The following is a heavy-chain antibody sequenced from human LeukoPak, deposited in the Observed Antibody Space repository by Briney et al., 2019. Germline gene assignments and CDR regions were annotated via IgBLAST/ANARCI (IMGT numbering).Heavy chain of an antibody. J-gene: IGHJ4*02. V-gene: IGHV3-53*01. D-gene: IGHD6-13*01. Sequence: GGSLRLSCAASGFTVSSNYMSWVRQAPGKGLEWVSVIYSGGSTYYADSVKGRFTISRDNSKNTLYLQMNSLRAEDTAVYYCAYSSSWQGYDYWGQGTLVTVSS. CDR1: GFTVSSNY. CDR3: AYSSSWQGYDY. CDR2: IYSGGST.